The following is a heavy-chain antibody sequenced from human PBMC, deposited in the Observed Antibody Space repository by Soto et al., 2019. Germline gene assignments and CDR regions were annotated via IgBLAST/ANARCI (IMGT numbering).Heavy chain of an antibody. CDR3: ARDPNGYDILTGYCGPPRDAFDI. Sequence: ASVKVSCKASGYTFTSYGISWVRQAPGQGLEWMGWISAYNGNTNYAQKLQGRVTMTTDTSTSTAYMELRSLRSDDTAVYYCARDPNGYDILTGYCGPPRDAFDIWGQGTMVTVSS. CDR2: ISAYNGNT. CDR1: GYTFTSYG. V-gene: IGHV1-18*01. D-gene: IGHD3-9*01. J-gene: IGHJ3*02.